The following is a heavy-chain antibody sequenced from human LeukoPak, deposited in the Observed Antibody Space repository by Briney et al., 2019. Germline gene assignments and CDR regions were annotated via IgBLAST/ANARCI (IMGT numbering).Heavy chain of an antibody. CDR3: AKKYGVTVYGSGLNYFDY. CDR2: IGGSGSRT. J-gene: IGHJ4*02. CDR1: GFTFSSYA. V-gene: IGHV3-23*01. Sequence: GGSLRLSCAASGFTFSSYAMSWVRQAPGKSLEWVSGIGGSGSRTYYADSVKGRFTISRDNSKNTLYLQMNSLRAEDTAIYYCAKKYGVTVYGSGLNYFDYWGQGALVTVSS. D-gene: IGHD6-19*01.